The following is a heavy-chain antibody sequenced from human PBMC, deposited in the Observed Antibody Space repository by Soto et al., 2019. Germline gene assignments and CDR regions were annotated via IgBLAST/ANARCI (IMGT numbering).Heavy chain of an antibody. CDR3: AKDGESGSYPAEYLQH. CDR1: GFTFSSYA. V-gene: IGHV3-23*01. J-gene: IGHJ1*01. D-gene: IGHD1-26*01. Sequence: GGSLRLSCAASGFTFSSYAMSWVRQAPGKGLEWVSVIRGSGGSTYYADSVKGRFTISRDNSKNTLYLQMNSLRAEDTAVYYCAKDGESGSYPAEYLQHWGQGTLVTVSS. CDR2: IRGSGGST.